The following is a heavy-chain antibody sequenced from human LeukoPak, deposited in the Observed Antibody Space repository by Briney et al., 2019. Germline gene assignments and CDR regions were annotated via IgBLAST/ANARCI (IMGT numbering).Heavy chain of an antibody. J-gene: IGHJ4*02. CDR2: ISSSSSYI. D-gene: IGHD4-23*01. V-gene: IGHV3-21*01. CDR3: ASDLYGGNPRGFDY. Sequence: GGSLRLSCAASGFTFSSYSMNWVRQAPGKGLEWVSSISSSSSYIYYADSVKGRFTISRENAKNSLYLQMNSLRAEDTAVYYCASDLYGGNPRGFDYWGQGTLVTVSS. CDR1: GFTFSSYS.